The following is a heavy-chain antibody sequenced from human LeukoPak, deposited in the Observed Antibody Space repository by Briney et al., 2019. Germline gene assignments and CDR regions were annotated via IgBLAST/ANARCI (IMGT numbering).Heavy chain of an antibody. CDR2: IKEDGSEK. Sequence: GGSLRLSCAGSGFTFSNYWMSWVREVPGKGLEWVANIKEDGSEKYSVDSMKGRFTIFRDNAKNSLYLQMNSLRAEDTAVYYCAKDGGYCSGGSCENWFDPWGQGTLVTVSS. D-gene: IGHD2-15*01. V-gene: IGHV3-7*01. CDR1: GFTFSNYW. CDR3: AKDGGYCSGGSCENWFDP. J-gene: IGHJ5*02.